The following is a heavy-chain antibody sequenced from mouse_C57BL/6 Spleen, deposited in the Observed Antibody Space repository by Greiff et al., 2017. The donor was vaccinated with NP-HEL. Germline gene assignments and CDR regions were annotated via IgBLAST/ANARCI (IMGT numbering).Heavy chain of an antibody. V-gene: IGHV1-18*01. J-gene: IGHJ2*01. CDR1: GYTFTDYN. Sequence: EVQVVESGPELVKPGASVKIPCKASGYTFTDYNMDWVKQSHGKSLEWIGDINPNNGGTIYNQKFKGKATLTVDKSSSTAYMELRSLTSEDTAVYYCAREGPKRGYYFDYWGQGTTLTVSS. D-gene: IGHD6-5*01. CDR3: AREGPKRGYYFDY. CDR2: INPNNGGT.